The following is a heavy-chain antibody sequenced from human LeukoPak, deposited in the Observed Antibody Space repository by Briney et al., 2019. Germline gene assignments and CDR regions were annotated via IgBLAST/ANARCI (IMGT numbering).Heavy chain of an antibody. V-gene: IGHV3-7*01. D-gene: IGHD6-13*01. CDR2: IKQDGSEK. CDR3: ARPPSXWXXXXXMDV. CDR1: GFTFSTYA. Sequence: PGGSLRLSCAASGFTFSTYAVSWVRQAPGKGLEWVANIKQDGSEKYYVDSVKGRFTISRDNAKNSLYLQMNSLRAEDTAVYYCARPPSXWXXXXXMDVXGXGXTVTVS. J-gene: IGHJ6*02.